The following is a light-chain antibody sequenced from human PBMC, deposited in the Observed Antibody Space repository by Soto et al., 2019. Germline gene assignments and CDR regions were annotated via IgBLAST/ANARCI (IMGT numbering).Light chain of an antibody. CDR1: QSINTW. CDR3: QQCHSYWT. V-gene: IGKV1-5*01. J-gene: IGKJ1*01. Sequence: DIQMTQSPSTLSASVGDRVTITCRASQSINTWLAWYQQKPGTAPKLLIYDASSLESGFPSRFSGSGSGTEFTLTISGLQSEDFATYYCQQCHSYWTFGQGTKVEIK. CDR2: DAS.